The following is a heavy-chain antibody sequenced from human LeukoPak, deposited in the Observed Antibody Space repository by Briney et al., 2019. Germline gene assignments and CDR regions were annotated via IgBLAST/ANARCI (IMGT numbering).Heavy chain of an antibody. CDR2: IYPGDSDSNT. V-gene: IGHV5-51*06. Sequence: GESLNTPCKGAGCSVTKYWIGWVRQLPGENLEWMGIIYPGDSDSNTKYSPSFQGQVTISADKSISTAYLQWSSLKASDTAMYYCARYYYYYYYMDVWGKGTTVTVSS. CDR1: GCSVTKYW. CDR3: ARYYYYYYYMDV. J-gene: IGHJ6*03.